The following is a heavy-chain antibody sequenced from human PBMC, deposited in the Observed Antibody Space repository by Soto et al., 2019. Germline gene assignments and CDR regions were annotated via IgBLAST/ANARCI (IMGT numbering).Heavy chain of an antibody. CDR2: ISSDGNSK. CDR3: ARDDEGGSDCDLGY. V-gene: IGHV3-30-3*01. CDR1: GFTFSSHY. D-gene: IGHD1-26*01. Sequence: QAHLVESGGGVVQPGRSLTLSCAVSGFTFSSHYMHWFRQAPGKGLEWVALISSDGNSKYYADSVKGRFTTSRDNSKNTMYLQMNRLRVEDTAVYYCARDDEGGSDCDLGYWGQGALVTVSS. J-gene: IGHJ4*02.